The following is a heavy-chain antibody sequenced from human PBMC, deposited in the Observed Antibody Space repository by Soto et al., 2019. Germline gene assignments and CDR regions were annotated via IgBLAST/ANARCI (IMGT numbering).Heavy chain of an antibody. D-gene: IGHD1-26*01. Sequence: LRLSCAASGFTFSNYGMHWVRQAPGKGLEWVAIIWHDGNNKYYADSVRGRFIISRDNSKNRLYLQMNSLRAEDTAVYYCASDLVGASDSYGLDVWGQGTPVTVS. V-gene: IGHV3-33*01. CDR2: IWHDGNNK. CDR3: ASDLVGASDSYGLDV. CDR1: GFTFSNYG. J-gene: IGHJ6*02.